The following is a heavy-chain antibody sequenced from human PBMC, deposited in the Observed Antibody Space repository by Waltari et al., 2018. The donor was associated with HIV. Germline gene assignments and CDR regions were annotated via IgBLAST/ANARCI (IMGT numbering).Heavy chain of an antibody. J-gene: IGHJ6*03. D-gene: IGHD6-13*01. V-gene: IGHV7-4-1*02. CDR2: VNTDTGNP. CDR1: GYTFTMYA. CDR3: ARVPLGGSSWYSFKTTYSYYMDV. Sequence: QVQLVQSGSELKKPGAAVKISCKASGYTFTMYAILWVRQAPGQGLECMGWVNTDTGNPTYAQGFTGRFVFSLDTSVSTAYLQISSLEAEDTAVYYCARVPLGGSSWYSFKTTYSYYMDVWGKGTTVTVSS.